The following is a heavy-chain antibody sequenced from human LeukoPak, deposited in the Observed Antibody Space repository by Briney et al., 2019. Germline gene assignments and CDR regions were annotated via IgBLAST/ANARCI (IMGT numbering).Heavy chain of an antibody. D-gene: IGHD3-22*01. V-gene: IGHV3-21*01. CDR1: GFTFSSYS. CDR2: ISSSSTYI. CDR3: ARGGGYDSSGYYPSDY. J-gene: IGHJ4*02. Sequence: GGSLRLSCAPSGFTFSSYSMNWVRQAPGKWLEWVSSISSSSTYIYYADSVRGRFTISRDNAKNSLYLQMNSLRAEDTAVYYCARGGGYDSSGYYPSDYWGQGTLVTVSS.